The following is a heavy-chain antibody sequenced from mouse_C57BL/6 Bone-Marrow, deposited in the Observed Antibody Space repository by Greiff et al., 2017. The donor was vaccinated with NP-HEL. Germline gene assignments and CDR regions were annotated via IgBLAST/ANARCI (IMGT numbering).Heavy chain of an antibody. CDR1: GYTFTSYG. J-gene: IGHJ1*03. CDR3: ARRRIYSKEGNWYFDV. D-gene: IGHD2-5*01. Sequence: QVQLQQSGAELARPGASVKLSCKASGYTFTSYGISWVKQRTGQGLEWIGEIYPRSGNTYYNEKFKGKATLTADKSSSTAYMELRSLTSEDSAVYFCARRRIYSKEGNWYFDVWGTGTTVTVSS. V-gene: IGHV1-81*01. CDR2: IYPRSGNT.